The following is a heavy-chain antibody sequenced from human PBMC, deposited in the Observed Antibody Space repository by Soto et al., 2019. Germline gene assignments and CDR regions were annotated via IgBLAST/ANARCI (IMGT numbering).Heavy chain of an antibody. J-gene: IGHJ6*02. CDR3: ARARYCSGGSCYNSHSYGLDV. CDR2: IGTAGDT. Sequence: GGSLRLSCAASGFTFSYYDMHWVRQATGKGLEWVSAIGTAGDTYYSDAVQGRFTISRESAKNSLYLQMNSLRAEDTAVYYCARARYCSGGSCYNSHSYGLDVWGQGTTVTVSS. CDR1: GFTFSYYD. V-gene: IGHV3-13*01. D-gene: IGHD2-15*01.